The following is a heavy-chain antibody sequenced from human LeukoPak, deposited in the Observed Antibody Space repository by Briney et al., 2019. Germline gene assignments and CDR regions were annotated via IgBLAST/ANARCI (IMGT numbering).Heavy chain of an antibody. CDR1: GFAFSNYN. Sequence: GGSLRLSCAASGFAFSNYNMKWVRQAPGKGLEWGSFISTTSTYISYADSAKGRFTVSRDNSKNLLYLQMDSLRVEDTAVYYCARAGTCSSTSCDGGIEYWGQGTLVTVSS. D-gene: IGHD2-2*01. V-gene: IGHV3-21*06. CDR3: ARAGTCSSTSCDGGIEY. J-gene: IGHJ4*02. CDR2: ISTTSTYI.